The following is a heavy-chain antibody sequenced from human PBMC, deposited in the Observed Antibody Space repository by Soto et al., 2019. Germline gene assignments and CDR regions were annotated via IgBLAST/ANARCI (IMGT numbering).Heavy chain of an antibody. D-gene: IGHD1-20*01. CDR3: ARACARDNSFGSFEH. CDR1: GYTFTTYA. CDR2: INTGTGNT. V-gene: IGHV1-3*04. Sequence: ASVKVSCKASGYTFTTYAMHWLRQAPGQSPEWMGWINTGTGNTKYSQKFQGRVTIARDTSASSGYMELSSLTSEATAIYYCARACARDNSFGSFEHWGQGTLVTVSS. J-gene: IGHJ4*02.